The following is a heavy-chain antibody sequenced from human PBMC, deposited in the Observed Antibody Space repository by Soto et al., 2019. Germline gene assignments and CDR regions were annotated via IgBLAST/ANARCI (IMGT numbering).Heavy chain of an antibody. CDR3: ARGRGRYCSGGSCYWFDP. J-gene: IGHJ5*02. Sequence: QVQLVQSGAEVKKPGASVKVSCKASGYTFTSYDINWVRQATGQGLEWMGWMNPNSGNTGYAQKLQGRVTMTRNTSISTGYMELSSLRSEDTAVYYCARGRGRYCSGGSCYWFDPWGQGTLVTVSS. CDR1: GYTFTSYD. CDR2: MNPNSGNT. D-gene: IGHD2-15*01. V-gene: IGHV1-8*01.